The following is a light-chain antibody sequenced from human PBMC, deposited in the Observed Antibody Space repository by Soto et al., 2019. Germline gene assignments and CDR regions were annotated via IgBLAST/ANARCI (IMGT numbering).Light chain of an antibody. CDR1: QSIGKF. Sequence: DIQITQSASSLSSSVLYRLTVTWRASQSIGKFLNWYQQKPGTAPNLLISAASSLQSGVPSRFSGTGSGTEFTLTISSLQPEDFATYFCQQSYATPRTFGQGTKVDIK. J-gene: IGKJ1*01. V-gene: IGKV1-39*01. CDR2: AAS. CDR3: QQSYATPRT.